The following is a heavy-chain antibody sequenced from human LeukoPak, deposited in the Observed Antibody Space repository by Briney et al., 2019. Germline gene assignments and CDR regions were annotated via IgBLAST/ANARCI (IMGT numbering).Heavy chain of an antibody. V-gene: IGHV1-18*01. CDR1: GYTFTSYG. CDR3: ARDRSSGGIYYYYYMDV. Sequence: ASVNVSCKASGYTFTSYGISWVRQAPGQGLEWMGWISAYNGNTNYAQKLQGRVTMTTDTSTSTAYMELRSLRSDDTAVYYCARDRSSGGIYYYYYMDVWGKGTTVTVSS. CDR2: ISAYNGNT. J-gene: IGHJ6*03. D-gene: IGHD1-14*01.